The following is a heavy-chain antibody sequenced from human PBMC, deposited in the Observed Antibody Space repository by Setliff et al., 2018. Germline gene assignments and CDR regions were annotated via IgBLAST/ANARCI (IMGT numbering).Heavy chain of an antibody. CDR1: GYTFTSYG. D-gene: IGHD1-26*01. Sequence: GAPVKVSCKASGYTFTSYGISWVRQAPGQGLEWMGWISAYNGNTNYAQKLQGRVTMTTDTSTSTAYMELRSLRSEDTAVYYCATQPLQWELLGFDYWGQGTLVTVSS. CDR3: ATQPLQWELLGFDY. J-gene: IGHJ4*02. V-gene: IGHV1-18*01. CDR2: ISAYNGNT.